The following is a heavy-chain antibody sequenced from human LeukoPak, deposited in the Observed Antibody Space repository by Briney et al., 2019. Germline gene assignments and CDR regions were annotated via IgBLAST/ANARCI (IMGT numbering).Heavy chain of an antibody. J-gene: IGHJ6*04. D-gene: IGHD3-3*02. Sequence: GESLRISCKGSGYSFTSYWIGWVRQMPGKGLEWMGIIYPGDSDTRYSPSFQGQVTISADKSISTAYLQWSSLKASDTAMYYCARTISHYYYGMDVWGKGTTVTASS. CDR1: GYSFTSYW. CDR2: IYPGDSDT. V-gene: IGHV5-51*01. CDR3: ARTISHYYYGMDV.